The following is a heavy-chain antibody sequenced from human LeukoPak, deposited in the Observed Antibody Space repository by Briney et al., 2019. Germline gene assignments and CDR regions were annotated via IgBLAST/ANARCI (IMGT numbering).Heavy chain of an antibody. CDR2: IYSSGAT. V-gene: IGHV4-4*07. Sequence: PSETLSLTCTVSGGSMNSYYWSWTRQPAGKGLEWIGRIYSSGATNYNPSLKSRVTMSLDTSKNQFSLKLSSVTAADTAVYYCARGVFWSGYYYYYYMDVWGKGTTVTVSS. CDR3: ARGVFWSGYYYYYYMDV. J-gene: IGHJ6*03. CDR1: GGSMNSYY. D-gene: IGHD3-3*01.